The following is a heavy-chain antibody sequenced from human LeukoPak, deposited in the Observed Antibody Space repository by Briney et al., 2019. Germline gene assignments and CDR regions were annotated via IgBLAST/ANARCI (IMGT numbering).Heavy chain of an antibody. J-gene: IGHJ4*02. Sequence: GGSLRLSCAASGFTFSSYAMHWVRQAPGKGLEWVAVISYDGSNKYYADSVKGRFTISRDNSKNTLHLQMNSLRAEDTAVYYCARAWYNWNLGYWGQGTLVTVSS. D-gene: IGHD1-1*01. V-gene: IGHV3-30*04. CDR3: ARAWYNWNLGY. CDR2: ISYDGSNK. CDR1: GFTFSSYA.